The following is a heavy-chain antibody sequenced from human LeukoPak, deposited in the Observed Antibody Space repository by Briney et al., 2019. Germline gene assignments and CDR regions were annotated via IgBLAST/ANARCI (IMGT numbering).Heavy chain of an antibody. CDR1: GFTLSSYW. D-gene: IGHD3-22*01. J-gene: IGHJ1*01. CDR3: ARAPSEIGGYYPEYFRH. Sequence: GGSLRLSCAASGFTLSSYWMHWVRQAPGKGLLWVSRIKSDGRTNYADSVKGRFTISRDNAKNTVSLQMNSLRAEDTGVYYCARAPSEIGGYYPEYFRHWGQGTLVIVSS. V-gene: IGHV3-74*01. CDR2: IKSDGRT.